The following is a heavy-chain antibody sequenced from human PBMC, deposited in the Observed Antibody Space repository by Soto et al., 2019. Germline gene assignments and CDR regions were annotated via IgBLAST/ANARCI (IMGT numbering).Heavy chain of an antibody. D-gene: IGHD5-18*01. Sequence: GGSLRLSCAASGFTFSSYGMHWVRQAPGKGLEWVAVISYDGSNKYYADSVKGRFTISRDNSKDTLYLQMNSLRAEDTAVYYCAKDPEGYSYGFPYYGMDVWGQGTTVTVSS. J-gene: IGHJ6*02. CDR3: AKDPEGYSYGFPYYGMDV. CDR2: ISYDGSNK. V-gene: IGHV3-30*18. CDR1: GFTFSSYG.